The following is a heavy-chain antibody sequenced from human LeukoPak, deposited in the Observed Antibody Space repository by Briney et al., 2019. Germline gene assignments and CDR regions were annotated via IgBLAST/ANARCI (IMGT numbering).Heavy chain of an antibody. J-gene: IGHJ4*02. Sequence: PGGSLRLSCAASGFTFSSYAMHWVRQAPGKGLEWVAVISYDGSNKYYADSAKGRFTISRDNSKNTLYLQMNSLRAEDTAVYYCASGYYYYDSSGPFDYWGQGTLVTVSS. D-gene: IGHD3-22*01. CDR2: ISYDGSNK. CDR1: GFTFSSYA. V-gene: IGHV3-30-3*01. CDR3: ASGYYYYDSSGPFDY.